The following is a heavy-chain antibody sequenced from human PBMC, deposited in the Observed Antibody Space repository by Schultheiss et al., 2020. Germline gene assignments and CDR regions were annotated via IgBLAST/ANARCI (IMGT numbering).Heavy chain of an antibody. CDR3: ARRPGDYVLFDY. V-gene: IGHV4-34*01. Sequence: SETLSLTCAVYGGSFSGYYWSWIRQPPGKGLEWIGEINHSGSTNYNPSLKSRVTISVDKSKNQFSLKLSSVTAADTAVYYCARRPGDYVLFDYWGQGTLVTVSS. D-gene: IGHD4-17*01. CDR2: INHSGST. CDR1: GGSFSGYY. J-gene: IGHJ4*02.